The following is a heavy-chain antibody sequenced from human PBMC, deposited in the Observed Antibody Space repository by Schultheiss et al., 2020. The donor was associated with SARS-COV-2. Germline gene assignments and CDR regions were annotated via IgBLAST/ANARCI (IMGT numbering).Heavy chain of an antibody. J-gene: IGHJ5*02. CDR2: IHHSGRN. V-gene: IGHV4-59*12. Sequence: SETLSLTCTVSGGSISTYYWNWIRQPPGKGLEWIGYIHHSGRNYYNPSLKSRVTISVDTSKNQFSLKLSSVTAADTAVYYCARDRSSSWSYDPWGQGTLVTVSS. CDR3: ARDRSSSWSYDP. CDR1: GGSISTYY. D-gene: IGHD6-13*01.